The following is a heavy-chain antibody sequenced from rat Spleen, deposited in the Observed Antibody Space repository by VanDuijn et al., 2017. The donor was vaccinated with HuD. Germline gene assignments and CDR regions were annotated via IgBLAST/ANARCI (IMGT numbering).Heavy chain of an antibody. CDR3: ARHSTGKGFGY. V-gene: IGHV5-25*01. CDR2: ISTSGTNT. CDR1: GFTFSNDY. D-gene: IGHD1-12*02. Sequence: EVQLVESGGGLVQPGRSMKLSCAASGFTFSNDYMAWVRQAPTQGLEWVASISTSGTNTYYRDSLKGRFTISRDNAKSTLYLLMDSLRSEDTATYYCARHSTGKGFGYWGQGTLVTVSS. J-gene: IGHJ3*01.